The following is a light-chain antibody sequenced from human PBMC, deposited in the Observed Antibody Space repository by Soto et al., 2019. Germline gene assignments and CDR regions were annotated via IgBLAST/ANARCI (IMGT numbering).Light chain of an antibody. J-gene: IGLJ7*01. CDR3: GTWDTSLSADV. CDR2: DNN. Sequence: QSVLTQPPSVSAAPGQKVTISCSGSSSNIGNNYVSWYQQLPGTAPKLLIYDNNNRPSGIPDRFSGSKSGTSATLGITGLQTGDEADYYCGTWDTSLSADVFGGGTQLTVL. CDR1: SSNIGNNY. V-gene: IGLV1-51*01.